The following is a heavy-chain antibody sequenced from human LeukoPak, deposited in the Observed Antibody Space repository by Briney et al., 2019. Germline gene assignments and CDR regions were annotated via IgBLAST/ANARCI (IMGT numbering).Heavy chain of an antibody. V-gene: IGHV4-30-4*07. CDR1: GGSISSGGYS. CDR2: IYYSGST. Sequence: SETLSLTCAVSGGSISSGGYSWSWIRQPPGKGLEWIGYIYYSGSTYYNPSLKSRVTISVDTSKNQFSLKLNSVIAADTAMYYCARLRSPGDFDYWGQGTLVTVSS. J-gene: IGHJ4*02. CDR3: ARLRSPGDFDY. D-gene: IGHD1-26*01.